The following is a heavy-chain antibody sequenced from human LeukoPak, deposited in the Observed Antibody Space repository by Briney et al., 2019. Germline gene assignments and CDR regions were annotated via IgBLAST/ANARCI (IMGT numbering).Heavy chain of an antibody. CDR2: ISAYNGNT. CDR3: ARAQSPYYYDSSGYPTEYFDY. J-gene: IGHJ4*02. Sequence: ASVKVSCKASGYTFTSYGISWVRQAPGQGLEWMGWISAYNGNTNYAQKLQGRVTMTTDTSTSTAYMELSSLRSEDTAVYYCARAQSPYYYDSSGYPTEYFDYWGQGTLVTVSS. CDR1: GYTFTSYG. D-gene: IGHD3-22*01. V-gene: IGHV1-18*01.